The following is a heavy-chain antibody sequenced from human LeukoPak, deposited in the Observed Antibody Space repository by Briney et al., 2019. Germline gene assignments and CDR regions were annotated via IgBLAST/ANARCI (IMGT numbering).Heavy chain of an antibody. CDR2: ISWNSGSI. CDR3: AKGVAAGYYYYMDV. V-gene: IGHV3-9*01. J-gene: IGHJ6*03. Sequence: PGRSLRLSCAASGFTFDDYAMHWVRQAPGKGLEWVSGISWNSGSIGYADSVKGRFTISRDNAKNSLYLQMNSLRAEDTALYYCAKGVAAGYYYYMDVWGKGTTVTVPS. D-gene: IGHD6-13*01. CDR1: GFTFDDYA.